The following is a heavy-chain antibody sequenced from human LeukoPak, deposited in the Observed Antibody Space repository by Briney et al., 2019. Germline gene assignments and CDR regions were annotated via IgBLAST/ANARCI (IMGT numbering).Heavy chain of an antibody. CDR2: INPSGGST. CDR3: ARRGEDYGDYDGWFDP. V-gene: IGHV1-46*01. J-gene: IGHJ5*02. Sequence: GASVTVSCKASGYTFTSYYMHWVRQAPGQGLEWMGIINPSGGSTSYAQKFQGRVTMTRDTSTSTVYVELSSLRSEDTAVYYCARRGEDYGDYDGWFDPWGQGTLVTVSS. D-gene: IGHD4-17*01. CDR1: GYTFTSYY.